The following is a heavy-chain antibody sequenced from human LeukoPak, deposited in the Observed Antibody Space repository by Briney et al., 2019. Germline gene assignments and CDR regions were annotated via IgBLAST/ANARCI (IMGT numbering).Heavy chain of an antibody. Sequence: GASVKVSCKASGGTFSSYAISWVRQAPGQGLEWMGRIIPILGIANYAQKFQGRVTITADKSTSTAYMELSSLRSEDTAVYYCARRWLQFRFDYWGQGTLVTVSS. CDR1: GGTFSSYA. J-gene: IGHJ4*02. CDR3: ARRWLQFRFDY. V-gene: IGHV1-69*04. D-gene: IGHD5-24*01. CDR2: IIPILGIA.